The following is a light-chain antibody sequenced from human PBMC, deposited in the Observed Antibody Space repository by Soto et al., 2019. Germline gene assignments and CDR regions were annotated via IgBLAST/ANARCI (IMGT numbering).Light chain of an antibody. CDR2: GAS. Sequence: EIAWTKSPGTLSFSPGKRATLSCTTSQSVSSSYLAWYQQKPGQAPRLLIYGASSRATGIPDRFSGSGSGTDFTLTISSLQSEDCAIYYCQQYHTWPITFGGGTKVDI. CDR3: QQYHTWPIT. CDR1: QSVSSSY. V-gene: IGKV3-20*01. J-gene: IGKJ4*01.